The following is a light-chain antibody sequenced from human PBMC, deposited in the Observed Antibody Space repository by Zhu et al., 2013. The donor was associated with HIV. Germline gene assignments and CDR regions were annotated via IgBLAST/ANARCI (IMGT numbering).Light chain of an antibody. Sequence: DIVMTQSPDSLAVSLGERATINCKSSRSVLYSSNKKNYLAWYQQKPGQPPKLLIYWASARESGVPDRFSGSGSGTDFTLTISSLQAEVXVAVYYCQQYYGTPFTFGPGTIVDIK. CDR3: QQYYGTPFT. V-gene: IGKV4-1*01. CDR2: WAS. J-gene: IGKJ3*01. CDR1: RSVLYSSNKKNY.